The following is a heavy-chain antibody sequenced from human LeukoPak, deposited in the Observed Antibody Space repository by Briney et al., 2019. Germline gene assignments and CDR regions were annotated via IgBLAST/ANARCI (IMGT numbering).Heavy chain of an antibody. CDR1: GFTFSSYA. CDR2: ISGSGGST. Sequence: GGSLRLSCAASGFTFSSYAMSWVRQAPGKGREWVSAISGSGGSTYYADSVKGRFTISRDNSKNTLYLQMNSLRAEDTAVYYCAKSQISKTYYYGMDVWGQGTTVTVSS. D-gene: IGHD3-3*01. V-gene: IGHV3-23*01. CDR3: AKSQISKTYYYGMDV. J-gene: IGHJ6*02.